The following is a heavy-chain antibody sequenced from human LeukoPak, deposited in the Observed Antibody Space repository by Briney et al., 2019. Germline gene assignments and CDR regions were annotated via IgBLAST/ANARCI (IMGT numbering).Heavy chain of an antibody. D-gene: IGHD3-16*01. CDR3: ARDYVGDNWFDP. Sequence: GGSLRLSCAASGFTFSNYGMHWVRQAPGKGLEWVAVISYDGSNKYYADSVKGRFTISRDNSKNTLYLQMNSLRAEDTAVYYCARDYVGDNWFDPWGQGTLVTVSS. V-gene: IGHV3-30*19. CDR2: ISYDGSNK. J-gene: IGHJ5*02. CDR1: GFTFSNYG.